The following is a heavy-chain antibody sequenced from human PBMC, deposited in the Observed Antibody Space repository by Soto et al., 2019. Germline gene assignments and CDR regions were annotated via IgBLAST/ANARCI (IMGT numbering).Heavy chain of an antibody. V-gene: IGHV5-51*01. CDR1: GFTFTSYW. D-gene: IGHD2-2*01. CDR3: AKHEGYCSSTTCSNFDY. CDR2: IYPGDSDS. Sequence: GESLKISCKGSGFTFTSYWIAWVRQMPGKGLEWMGIIYPGDSDSSYSPSFQGQVNIAADKSINTAYLHWSSLKASDTAIYYCAKHEGYCSSTTCSNFDYWGQGTLVTVSS. J-gene: IGHJ4*02.